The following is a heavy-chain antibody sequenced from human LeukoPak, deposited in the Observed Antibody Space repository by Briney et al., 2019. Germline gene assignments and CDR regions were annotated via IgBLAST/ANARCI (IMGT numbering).Heavy chain of an antibody. CDR2: IYHSGST. CDR3: ADVTGTTGGDAFDI. CDR1: GGSISCGDYY. V-gene: IGHV4-30-4*01. D-gene: IGHD1-20*01. Sequence: PSQTLSLTCTVSGGSISCGDYYWSWVRQPPGKGLEWIGEIYHSGSTNYNPSLKSRVTISVDKSKNQFSLKLSSVTAADTAVYYCADVTGTTGGDAFDIWGQGTMVTVSS. J-gene: IGHJ3*02.